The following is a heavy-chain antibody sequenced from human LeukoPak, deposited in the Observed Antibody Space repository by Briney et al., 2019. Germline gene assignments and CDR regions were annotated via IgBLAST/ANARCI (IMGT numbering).Heavy chain of an antibody. J-gene: IGHJ6*03. CDR3: ARATYTSWYYYYYMDV. CDR1: GYIFTVYY. CDR2: VNPNSGGT. D-gene: IGHD2-2*01. V-gene: IGHV1-2*02. Sequence: ASVKVSCKASGYIFTVYYMHWVRQAPGQGLEWMGWVNPNSGGTNYAQKFQGRVTMTRDTSISTAYMELSRLRSEDTAVYYCARATYTSWYYYYYMDVWGKGTTVTVSS.